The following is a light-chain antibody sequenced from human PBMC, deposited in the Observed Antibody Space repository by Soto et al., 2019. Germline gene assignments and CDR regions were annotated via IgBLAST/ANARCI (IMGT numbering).Light chain of an antibody. V-gene: IGLV2-14*01. CDR1: RSDVGAYNY. J-gene: IGLJ1*01. CDR3: CSYAGSSTS. Sequence: SALTQPASVSGSPGQSIAISCTGTRSDVGAYNYVSWYQQHPGKAPKLMISEVTNRPSGVSDRFSGSKSGNTASLTISGLQAEDEADYYCCSYAGSSTSFGTGTKVTV. CDR2: EVT.